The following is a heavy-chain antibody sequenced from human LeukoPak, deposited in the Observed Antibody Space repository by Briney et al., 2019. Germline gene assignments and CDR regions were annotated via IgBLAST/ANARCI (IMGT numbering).Heavy chain of an antibody. CDR3: ARTEYCSSTSCYSYYGMDV. J-gene: IGHJ6*02. CDR2: INPSGGST. Sequence: ASVKVSCKASGYTFTSYYMHWVRQAPGQGLEWMGIINPSGGSTSYAQKFQGRVTMTRDTSTSTVYMELSSLRAEDTAVYYCARTEYCSSTSCYSYYGMDVWGQGTTVTVSS. V-gene: IGHV1-46*01. D-gene: IGHD2-2*01. CDR1: GYTFTSYY.